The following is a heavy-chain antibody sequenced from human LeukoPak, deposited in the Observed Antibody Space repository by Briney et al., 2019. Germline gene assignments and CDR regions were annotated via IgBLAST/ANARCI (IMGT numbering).Heavy chain of an antibody. D-gene: IGHD3-3*01. V-gene: IGHV3-33*01. CDR3: ARDFWNEPSKYFDY. Sequence: GGSLRLSCSASGFTFGSYGMHWVRQAPGKGLEWVALIWYHGNDVDYADSVKGRFTISRDNSKNTLYQQMNSVRAEDTAVYFCARDFWNEPSKYFDYWGQGTLVTVSS. CDR2: IWYHGNDV. J-gene: IGHJ4*02. CDR1: GFTFGSYG.